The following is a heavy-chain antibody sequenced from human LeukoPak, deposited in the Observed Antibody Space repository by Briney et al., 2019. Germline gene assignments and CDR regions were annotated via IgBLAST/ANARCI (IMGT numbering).Heavy chain of an antibody. J-gene: IGHJ5*02. CDR3: ARVGAPEYCTNGVCYTGGLFDP. Sequence: SETQSLTYTVSGYSISSGYYWGWIRQPPGKGLKWIGSIYHSGSTYYNPTLKRRVTISVDTSKNQFSLKLSSVTAADTAVYYCARVGAPEYCTNGVCYTGGLFDPWGQGTLLSVS. CDR2: IYHSGST. V-gene: IGHV4-38-2*02. CDR1: GYSISSGYY. D-gene: IGHD2-8*01.